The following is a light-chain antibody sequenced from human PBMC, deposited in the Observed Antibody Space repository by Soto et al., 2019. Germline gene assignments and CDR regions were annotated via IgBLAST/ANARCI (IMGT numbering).Light chain of an antibody. V-gene: IGKV3D-15*01. CDR3: QQYNNWPL. Sequence: EIVLTQSPGTLSLSPGERATLSCRASQSLSNSELAWYQHGPGQAPRLLIYQTSIRATGIPARFSGSGAGTEFTLTSSSLQAEDFAVYYCQQYNNWPLFGQGTKGEI. CDR1: QSLSNS. J-gene: IGKJ1*01. CDR2: QTS.